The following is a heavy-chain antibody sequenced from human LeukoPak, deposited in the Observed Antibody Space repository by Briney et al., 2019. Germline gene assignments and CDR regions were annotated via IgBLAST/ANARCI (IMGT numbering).Heavy chain of an antibody. CDR2: IYSDNT. D-gene: IGHD4/OR15-4a*01. CDR1: GFTVSSNS. Sequence: GGSLRLSCTVSGFTVSSNSMSWVRQAPGKGLEWVSFIYSDNTHYSDSVKGRFTISRDNSKNTLYLQMNSLRAEDTAVYYCARRAGAYSHAYDYWGQGTLVTVSS. CDR3: ARRAGAYSHAYDY. V-gene: IGHV3-53*01. J-gene: IGHJ4*02.